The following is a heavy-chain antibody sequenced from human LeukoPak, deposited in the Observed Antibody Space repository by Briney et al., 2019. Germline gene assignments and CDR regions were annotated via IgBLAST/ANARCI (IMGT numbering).Heavy chain of an antibody. CDR3: ARVNGRYSGYVFWFDP. CDR2: IYHSGST. J-gene: IGHJ5*02. CDR1: GGSISSGGYS. Sequence: SQTLSLTYAVSGGSISSGGYSGSWIRQPRGKGLEWIEYIYHSGSTYYNPSLKSRVTISVDRSKNQFSLKLSSVTAAGTAVYYCARVNGRYSGYVFWFDPWGQGTLVTVSS. V-gene: IGHV4-30-2*01. D-gene: IGHD5-12*01.